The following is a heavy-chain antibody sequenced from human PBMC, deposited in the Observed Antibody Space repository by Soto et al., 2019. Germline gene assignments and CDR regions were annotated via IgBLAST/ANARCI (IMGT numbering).Heavy chain of an antibody. V-gene: IGHV3-9*01. Sequence: EVHLVESGGGLVQPGRSLRLSCAASGFTFDDYAMYWVRRVPGKGLEWVSSISWNSNIVGYVDSVKGRFTISRDNAKNSLYLQMNSLRPEDTALYYCARGGPDGFCSAGRCYFVSWGQGTLVTVYS. D-gene: IGHD2-15*01. J-gene: IGHJ4*02. CDR1: GFTFDDYA. CDR3: ARGGPDGFCSAGRCYFVS. CDR2: ISWNSNIV.